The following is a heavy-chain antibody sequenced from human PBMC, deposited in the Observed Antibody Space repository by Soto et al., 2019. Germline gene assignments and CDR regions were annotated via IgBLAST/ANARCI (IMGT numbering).Heavy chain of an antibody. Sequence: PWGSLRLSCAASGFTFITYGIHFFRHSPLKWLEWVAVMWYDGAHEKYADSVKGRFTISRDNSKSALYLQMNSLRAEDTGVYYCARTDCSSSSCPSDLVGATTMDYWGQGTPVTVSS. CDR2: MWYDGAHE. CDR3: ARTDCSSSSCPSDLVGATTMDY. D-gene: IGHD2-2*01. CDR1: GFTFITYG. J-gene: IGHJ4*02. V-gene: IGHV3-33*01.